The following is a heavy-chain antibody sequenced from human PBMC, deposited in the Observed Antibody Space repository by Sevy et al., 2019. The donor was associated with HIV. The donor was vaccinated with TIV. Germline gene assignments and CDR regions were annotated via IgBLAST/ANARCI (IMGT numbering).Heavy chain of an antibody. V-gene: IGHV3-74*01. J-gene: IGHJ5*02. CDR1: GFTFSTYW. D-gene: IGHD4-17*01. CDR3: ALLYGDYGA. Sequence: GGCLRLCCAASGFTFSTYWMYWVRQPPGKGLVWVSRMNSDGSSTSYADSVKGRFTISRDNAKNMVYLQMNSLRAEDTAVYYCALLYGDYGAWGQGTLVTVSS. CDR2: MNSDGSST.